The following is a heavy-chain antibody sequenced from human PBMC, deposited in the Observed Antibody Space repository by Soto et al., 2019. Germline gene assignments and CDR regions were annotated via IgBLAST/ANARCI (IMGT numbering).Heavy chain of an antibody. J-gene: IGHJ6*02. CDR2: INPNSGGT. D-gene: IGHD3-3*01. Sequence: ASVKVSCKASGYTFTGYYMHWVRQAPGQGLEWMGWINPNSGGTNYAQKFQGRVTMTRDTSISAAYMELSRLRSDDTAVYYCARDGAYDFWSGYSLGMDVWGQGTTVTVSS. CDR3: ARDGAYDFWSGYSLGMDV. V-gene: IGHV1-2*02. CDR1: GYTFTGYY.